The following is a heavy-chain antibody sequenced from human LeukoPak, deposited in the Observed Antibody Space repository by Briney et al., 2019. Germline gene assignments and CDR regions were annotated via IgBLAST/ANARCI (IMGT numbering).Heavy chain of an antibody. D-gene: IGHD3-22*01. Sequence: GGSLRLSCAASGFTFSSYSMNWVRQAPGKGLEWVSSISSSSSYIYYADSVRGRFTISRDNAKNSLYLQMNSLRAEDTAVYYCAKDPTHYRVWDYYETIGLSYWGQGTLVTVSS. J-gene: IGHJ4*02. CDR1: GFTFSSYS. V-gene: IGHV3-21*01. CDR2: ISSSSSYI. CDR3: AKDPTHYRVWDYYETIGLSY.